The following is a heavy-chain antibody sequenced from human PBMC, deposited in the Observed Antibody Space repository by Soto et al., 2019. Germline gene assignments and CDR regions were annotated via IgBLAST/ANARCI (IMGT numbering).Heavy chain of an antibody. V-gene: IGHV4-34*01. CDR2: INHIGST. CDR1: GGSFSGYY. Sequence: SETLSLTCAVYGGSFSGYYCTWIRKTQKKRQEKNGEINHIGSTNYNPSLKSRVTISVDTSKNQFSLKLISVTVADTAVYYCAREEVPRHIVVVPAALYYYYMDVWGKGTTVTVSS. CDR3: AREEVPRHIVVVPAALYYYYMDV. D-gene: IGHD2-2*01. J-gene: IGHJ6*03.